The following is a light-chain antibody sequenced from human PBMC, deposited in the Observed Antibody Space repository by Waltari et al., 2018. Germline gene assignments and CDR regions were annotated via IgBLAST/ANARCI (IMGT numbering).Light chain of an antibody. CDR1: HSLLYSSNNKNY. J-gene: IGKJ2*01. Sequence: DIVMTQSPDSLAVSLGERATLKCKSRHSLLYSSNNKNYLAWYQQKPGHPPKLLIYWASTRESGVPDRFSGSGSGTDFTLTISSLQAEDVAIYYCQQYYSTLVFGQGTKLEIK. V-gene: IGKV4-1*01. CDR3: QQYYSTLV. CDR2: WAS.